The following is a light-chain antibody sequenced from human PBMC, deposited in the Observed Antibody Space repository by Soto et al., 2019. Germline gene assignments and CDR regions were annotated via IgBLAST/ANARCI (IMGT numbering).Light chain of an antibody. CDR3: QQYNNWRT. CDR1: RSGSSSY. CDR2: GAS. Sequence: EVGLTQSPVPLSLSPGERATLSCSARRSGSSSYLGWHQQQPGPAPRLLNYGASTRATGIPARCSGSGSGIEFTLTISSVQYEDFAVYFWQQYNNWRTFGQGTKVDIK. J-gene: IGKJ1*01. V-gene: IGKV3-15*01.